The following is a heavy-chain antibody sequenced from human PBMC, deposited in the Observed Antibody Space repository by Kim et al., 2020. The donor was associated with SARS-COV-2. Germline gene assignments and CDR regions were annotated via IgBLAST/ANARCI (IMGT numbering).Heavy chain of an antibody. CDR1: GYSFTTYA. J-gene: IGHJ4*02. CDR3: AKDGGSGGYLGPDC. Sequence: ASVKVSCKASGYSFTTYAINWVRQAPGQGLEWMGWINTNTGNPTYAQGLTGRFVFSLDTSVTTAYLQISSLKAEDTAVYYCAKDGGSGGYLGPDCWGQGTLVTVSS. D-gene: IGHD6-19*01. CDR2: INTNTGNP. V-gene: IGHV7-4-1*02.